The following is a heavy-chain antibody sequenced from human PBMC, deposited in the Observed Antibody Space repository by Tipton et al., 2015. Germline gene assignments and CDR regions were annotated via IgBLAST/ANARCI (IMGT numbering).Heavy chain of an antibody. Sequence: SLRLSCAASGFIFSDYYMSWIRQAPGKGLEWLSYISSTGGDIYEADSVKGRFTISRDNAKNSLYLQMNSLTLDDTAVYYCAKGVGISRMGMDVWGQGTTVTVSS. CDR1: GFIFSDYY. CDR3: AKGVGISRMGMDV. CDR2: ISSTGGDI. D-gene: IGHD2-15*01. V-gene: IGHV3-11*01. J-gene: IGHJ6*02.